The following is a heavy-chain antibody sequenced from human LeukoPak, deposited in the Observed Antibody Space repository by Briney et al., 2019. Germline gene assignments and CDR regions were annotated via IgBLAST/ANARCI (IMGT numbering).Heavy chain of an antibody. Sequence: GGSLRLSCAASGFTFSSFSMTWVRQAPGKGLEWVSSIIVSGTTYYADSVKGRFTIFRDSFRGTLFLQMDSLRVEDTAVYFCAKGSVGNADFASWGQGALVTVSS. CDR1: GFTFSSFS. CDR3: AKGSVGNADFAS. D-gene: IGHD6-25*01. J-gene: IGHJ4*02. V-gene: IGHV3-23*01. CDR2: IIVSGTT.